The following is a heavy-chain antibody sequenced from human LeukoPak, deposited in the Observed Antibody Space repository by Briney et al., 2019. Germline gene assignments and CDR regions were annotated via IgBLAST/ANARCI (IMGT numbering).Heavy chain of an antibody. CDR1: GFTFSSYA. Sequence: GGSLRLSCAASGFTFSSYATSWVRQVPGKGLEWVSAISGSGGSTYYADSVKGRFTISRDNSKNTLYLQMNSLRAEDTAVYYCAKDHSVFTTMVRGVIIRGDYFDYWGQGTLVTVSS. CDR3: AKDHSVFTTMVRGVIIRGDYFDY. D-gene: IGHD3-10*01. CDR2: ISGSGGST. J-gene: IGHJ4*02. V-gene: IGHV3-23*01.